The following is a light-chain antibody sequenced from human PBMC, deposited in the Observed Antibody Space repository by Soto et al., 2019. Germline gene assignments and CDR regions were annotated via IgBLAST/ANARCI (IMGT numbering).Light chain of an antibody. CDR1: SSDVGGYNY. V-gene: IGLV2-14*01. CDR3: SSYTSSRTLNV. Sequence: QSALTHPDSVSGSPGQSITISCTGTSSDVGGYNYVSWYQQHPGKAPKLMIYDVSDRPSGVSNRFSGSKSGNTASLTISGLQDEDEAESYCSSYTSSRTLNVFGTGTKLTVL. J-gene: IGLJ1*01. CDR2: DVS.